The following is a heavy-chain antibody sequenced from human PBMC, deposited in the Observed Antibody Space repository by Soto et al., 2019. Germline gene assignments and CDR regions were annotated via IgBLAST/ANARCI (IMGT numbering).Heavy chain of an antibody. CDR1: GFIFSDYY. CDR3: ARGGPARWFDY. D-gene: IGHD2-15*01. Sequence: GGCLRLSCAASGFIFSDYYMSWIRQAPGKGLEWVSYISSSGSTIYNADSVKGRFTISRDNAKSSLYLQMNSLRAEDTAVYYCARGGPARWFDYWGQGTLVTVSS. J-gene: IGHJ4*02. CDR2: ISSSGSTI. V-gene: IGHV3-11*01.